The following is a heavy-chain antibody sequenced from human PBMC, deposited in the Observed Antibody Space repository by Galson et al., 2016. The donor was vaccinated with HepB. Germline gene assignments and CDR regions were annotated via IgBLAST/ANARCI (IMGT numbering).Heavy chain of an antibody. CDR2: ISDDGSNK. V-gene: IGHV3-30*04. D-gene: IGHD4/OR15-4a*01. CDR1: GFIFTNYA. J-gene: IGHJ4*02. Sequence: SLRLSCAASGFIFTNYAMHWVRQTPGKGLEWVAVISDDGSNKNYADYVKGRFTISRDNSKNTLYLQMNSLRPEDTAIYFCVRDSRRDHDTNVYWGQGALVTVSS. CDR3: VRDSRRDHDTNVY.